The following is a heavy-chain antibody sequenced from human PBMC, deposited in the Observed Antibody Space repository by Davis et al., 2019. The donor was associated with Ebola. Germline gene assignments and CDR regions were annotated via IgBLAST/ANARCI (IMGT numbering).Heavy chain of an antibody. CDR2: IKQDGSEK. CDR1: GFTFSNYW. CDR3: ARDVVTRYGGQNY. J-gene: IGHJ4*02. V-gene: IGHV3-7*01. Sequence: GESLKISCAASGFTFSNYWMSWVRQAPGKGLEWLANIKQDGSEKYYVDSVKGRFIISRDNAERSLDLQMNSLRAEDTAAYDCARDVVTRYGGQNYWGQGTLVTVSS. D-gene: IGHD2-21*02.